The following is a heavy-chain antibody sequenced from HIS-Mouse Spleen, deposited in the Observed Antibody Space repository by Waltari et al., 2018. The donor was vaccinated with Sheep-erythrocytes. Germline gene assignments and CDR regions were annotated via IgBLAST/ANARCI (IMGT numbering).Heavy chain of an antibody. V-gene: IGHV3-30*18. CDR1: GFTFSSYC. D-gene: IGHD1-26*01. J-gene: IGHJ4*02. Sequence: QVQLVESGGGVVQPGRSLRLSCAASGFTFSSYCMHWVRQAPGKGLEWVAVISYDGSNKYYADSVKGRFTISRDNSKNTLYLQMNSLRAEDTAVYYCAKPVGATTAFDYWGQGTLVTVSS. CDR2: ISYDGSNK. CDR3: AKPVGATTAFDY.